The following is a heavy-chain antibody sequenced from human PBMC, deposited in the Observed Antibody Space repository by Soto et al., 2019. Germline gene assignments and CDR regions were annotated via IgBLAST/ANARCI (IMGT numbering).Heavy chain of an antibody. Sequence: SLRLSCAASGFSFRNYAIHWVRQAPGKGLEWVAVISRDGSHKYYLDSVKGRFTISRDNSKDTVNLLMNSLRGDDSAMYYCARSRNSAVADSFDFWGQGTLVTVS. J-gene: IGHJ4*02. V-gene: IGHV3-30*04. D-gene: IGHD1-26*01. CDR2: ISRDGSHK. CDR3: ARSRNSAVADSFDF. CDR1: GFSFRNYA.